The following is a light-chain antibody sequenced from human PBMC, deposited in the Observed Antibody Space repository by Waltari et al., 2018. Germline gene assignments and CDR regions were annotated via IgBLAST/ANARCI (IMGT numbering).Light chain of an antibody. V-gene: IGKV3-15*01. CDR2: GAS. Sequence: EIVMTQSPATLSVSPGERATLSCRASQNVASNLAWYQQKSGQAPRLLIYGASTRATGIPARFSGSGSGTEFALTISSLQSEDSAVYYCQHYNNLPLTFGGGTKVEI. CDR3: QHYNNLPLT. CDR1: QNVASN. J-gene: IGKJ4*01.